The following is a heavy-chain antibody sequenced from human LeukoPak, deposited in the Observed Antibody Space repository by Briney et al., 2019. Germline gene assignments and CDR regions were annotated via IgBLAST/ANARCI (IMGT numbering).Heavy chain of an antibody. J-gene: IGHJ4*02. CDR2: ISWNSGSI. CDR3: AKGAVPAAIRSREGGFDY. CDR1: GFTFDDYA. V-gene: IGHV3-9*01. D-gene: IGHD2-2*02. Sequence: HPGGSLRLSCAASGFTFDDYAMHWVRQAPGKGLEWVSGISWNSGSIGYADSVKGRFTISRDNAKNSLYLQMNSLRAEDTALYYCAKGAVPAAIRSREGGFDYWGQGTLVTVSS.